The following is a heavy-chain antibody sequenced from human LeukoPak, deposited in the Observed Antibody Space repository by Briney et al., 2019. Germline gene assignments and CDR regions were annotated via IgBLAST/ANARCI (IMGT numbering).Heavy chain of an antibody. J-gene: IGHJ4*02. CDR2: IKQDGSDK. CDR3: AKDSGWFRFDY. CDR1: GFTFSTSW. D-gene: IGHD6-13*01. Sequence: GGSLRLSCAASGFTFSTSWMTWVRQAPGKGLEWVANIKQDGSDKYYMDSVKGRFTVSRDNAKNSLYLQMNSLRAEDTAVYYCAKDSGWFRFDYWGQGTLVTVSS. V-gene: IGHV3-7*03.